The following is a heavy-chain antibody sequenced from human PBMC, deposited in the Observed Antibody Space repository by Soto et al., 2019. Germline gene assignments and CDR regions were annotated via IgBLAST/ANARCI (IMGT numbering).Heavy chain of an antibody. D-gene: IGHD3-22*01. J-gene: IGHJ5*02. Sequence: EVQLLESGGGLGQPGGSLRLSCAASGFTFSSYAMSWVRQAPGKGLEWVSAISGSGGSTYYADSVKGRFTISRDNSKNTLYLQMNSLRAEDTAVYYCAKTTYYYDSSGPNGWFDPWGQGTLVTVSS. CDR2: ISGSGGST. V-gene: IGHV3-23*01. CDR1: GFTFSSYA. CDR3: AKTTYYYDSSGPNGWFDP.